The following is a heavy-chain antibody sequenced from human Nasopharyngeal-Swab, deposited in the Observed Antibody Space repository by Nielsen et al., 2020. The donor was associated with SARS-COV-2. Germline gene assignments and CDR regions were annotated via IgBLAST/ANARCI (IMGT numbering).Heavy chain of an antibody. CDR3: ASGHTNGYPYHSYYYMDV. Sequence: WIRQPPGKGLEWIAFITYNGNTYYDPSLKSRVSLSLDTSGNQISLNLTAVTVADTAVYYCASGHTNGYPYHSYYYMDVWGKGTTVTVSS. D-gene: IGHD2-8*01. V-gene: IGHV4-31*02. J-gene: IGHJ6*03. CDR2: ITYNGNT.